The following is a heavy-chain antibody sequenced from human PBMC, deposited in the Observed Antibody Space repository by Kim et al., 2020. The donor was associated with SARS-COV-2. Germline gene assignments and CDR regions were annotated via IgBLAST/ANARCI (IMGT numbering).Heavy chain of an antibody. J-gene: IGHJ4*02. Sequence: YSPSFQGQVTISADKSISTAYLQLSSLKASDTAMYYCARSIIAVADLFDYWGQGTLVTVSS. V-gene: IGHV5-51*01. CDR3: ARSIIAVADLFDY. D-gene: IGHD6-19*01.